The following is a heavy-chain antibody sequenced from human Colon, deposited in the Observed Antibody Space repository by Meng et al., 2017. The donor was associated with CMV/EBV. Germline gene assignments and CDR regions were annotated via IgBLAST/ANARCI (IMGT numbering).Heavy chain of an antibody. V-gene: IGHV3-7*01. CDR3: ARELGLMVVARDAFDI. CDR1: GFTFSSYW. Sequence: GGSLRLSCAASGFTFSSYWMSWVRQAPGKGLEWVANRKQDGSEKYYVDSVKGRFTISRDNANNSLYLQMNSLRAEDTAVYYRARELGLMVVARDAFDIWGQGTMVTVSS. D-gene: IGHD2-8*01. J-gene: IGHJ3*02. CDR2: RKQDGSEK.